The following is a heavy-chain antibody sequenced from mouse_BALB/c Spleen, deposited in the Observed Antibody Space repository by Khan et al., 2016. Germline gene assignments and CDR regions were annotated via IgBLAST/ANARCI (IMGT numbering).Heavy chain of an antibody. J-gene: IGHJ1*01. CDR2: ISYSGVT. Sequence: EVQLQESGPGLVKPSQSLSLTCTVTGYSITSDYARHWTRQFPGNKLEWRDFISYSGVTSYNQSLKSRITLTRDKSKNQVFLQLNSVTTEDTATXYCARAKLLRPWYFYVWRAAPTVTVSS. V-gene: IGHV3-2*02. CDR1: GYSITSDYA. CDR3: ARAKLLRPWYFYV. D-gene: IGHD1-2*01.